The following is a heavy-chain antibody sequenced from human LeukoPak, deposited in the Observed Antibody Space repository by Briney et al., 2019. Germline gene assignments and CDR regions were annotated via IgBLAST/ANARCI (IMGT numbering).Heavy chain of an antibody. D-gene: IGHD6-13*01. Sequence: SQTLSLTCALSGDSVSSNSAAWNWLRQSPSRGLEWLGRTYYRSKSYNDYAVSVKSRITINPYTSKNQFSRQLNSVTPEDTAVDNCASGRSWWYHDYWGQGTLVTVSS. CDR3: ASGRSWWYHDY. CDR2: TYYRSKSYN. CDR1: GDSVSSNSAA. V-gene: IGHV6-1*01. J-gene: IGHJ4*02.